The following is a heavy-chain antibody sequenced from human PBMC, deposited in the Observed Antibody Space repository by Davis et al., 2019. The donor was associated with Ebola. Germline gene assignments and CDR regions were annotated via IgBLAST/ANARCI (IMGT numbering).Heavy chain of an antibody. J-gene: IGHJ4*02. CDR3: ARVGYSYGFDY. Sequence: GGSLRLSCAASGFTFSSYAMHWVRQAPGKGLEYVSAISSNGGSTYYANSVKGRFTISRDNSKNTLYLQMGSLRAEDVAVYYCARVGYSYGFDYWGQGTLVTVSS. D-gene: IGHD5-18*01. CDR2: ISSNGGST. CDR1: GFTFSSYA. V-gene: IGHV3-64*01.